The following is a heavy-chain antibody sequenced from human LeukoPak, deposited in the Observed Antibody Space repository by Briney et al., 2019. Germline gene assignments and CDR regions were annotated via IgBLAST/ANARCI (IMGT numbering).Heavy chain of an antibody. D-gene: IGHD3-10*01. J-gene: IGHJ6*03. Sequence: SQTLSLTCTVSGGSISSGSYYRSWIRQPAGKGLEWIGRIYTSGSTNYNPSLKSRVTISVDTSKNQFSLKLSSVTAADTAVYYCARVVIWFGELFPYYYYYMDVWGKGTTVTVSS. V-gene: IGHV4-61*02. CDR3: ARVVIWFGELFPYYYYYMDV. CDR2: IYTSGST. CDR1: GGSISSGSYY.